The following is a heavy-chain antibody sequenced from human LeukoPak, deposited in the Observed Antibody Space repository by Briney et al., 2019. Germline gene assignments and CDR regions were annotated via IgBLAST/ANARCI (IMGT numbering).Heavy chain of an antibody. Sequence: PSETLSLTCSVSGDSISRSNYYWGWIRQPPGKGLEWIGSIYHRRRDDYNPSLKSRVTISVDTSKNQFSLKLSSVTAADTAVYYCARRVYWFGELLNYYYYYYGMDVWGQGTTVTVSS. CDR3: ARRVYWFGELLNYYYYYYGMDV. D-gene: IGHD3-10*01. CDR2: IYHRRRD. J-gene: IGHJ6*02. CDR1: GDSISRSNYY. V-gene: IGHV4-39*01.